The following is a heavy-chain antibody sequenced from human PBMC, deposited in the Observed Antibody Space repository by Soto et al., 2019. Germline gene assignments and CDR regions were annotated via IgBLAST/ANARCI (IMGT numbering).Heavy chain of an antibody. CDR2: IYYSGST. J-gene: IGHJ4*02. Sequence: SATLSLTCTVSGVSISSGDYYWIWIRQPPGKGLEWIGYIYYSGSTFYNPSLKSRVTISGDTSKNQFSLKLSSMTAADTGVYFCARGRGDGNIQIEYFEYWGPGTVVNVFS. D-gene: IGHD5-18*01. CDR3: ARGRGDGNIQIEYFEY. V-gene: IGHV4-30-4*01. CDR1: GVSISSGDYY.